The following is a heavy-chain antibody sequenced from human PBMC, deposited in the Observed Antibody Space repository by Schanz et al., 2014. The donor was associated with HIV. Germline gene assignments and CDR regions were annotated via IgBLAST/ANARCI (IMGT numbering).Heavy chain of an antibody. CDR2: MTTNDRI. D-gene: IGHD1-26*01. CDR1: GFTFSNYA. CDR3: AKELTPHYPGATTGVLDY. Sequence: EVQLLESGGGSVQPGGSLRLSCAASGFTFSNYAMSWVRQAPGKGLEWVSVMTTNDRIYYAESVKGRFTISRDTSTNTLYLQMSGLRAEDTAEYYCAKELTPHYPGATTGVLDYWGQGTLVTVSS. V-gene: IGHV3-23*01. J-gene: IGHJ4*02.